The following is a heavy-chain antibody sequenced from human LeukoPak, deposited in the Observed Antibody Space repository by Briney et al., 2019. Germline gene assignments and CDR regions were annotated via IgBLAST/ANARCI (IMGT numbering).Heavy chain of an antibody. J-gene: IGHJ4*02. CDR2: TNQAGNEK. CDR3: ASSFSTGYSTHWNF. CDR1: GFTFSNYW. V-gene: IGHV3-7*01. D-gene: IGHD6-13*01. Sequence: GGSLRLSCAASGFTFSNYWMTWVRQAPGNGLQWVASTNQAGNEKYYVDSVKGRFTISRDNAKTSLYLQMDSLRAEDTAVYYCASSFSTGYSTHWNFWGQGSLVTVSS.